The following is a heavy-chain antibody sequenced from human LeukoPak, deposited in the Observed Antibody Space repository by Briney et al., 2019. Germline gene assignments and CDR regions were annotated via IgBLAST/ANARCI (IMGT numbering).Heavy chain of an antibody. V-gene: IGHV3-21*01. CDR3: ARPTTVTTIAADAFDI. CDR1: GFSFSPYT. D-gene: IGHD4-11*01. Sequence: GGSLRLSCAASGFSFSPYTVNWVRQAPGKGLEWVSSISSSSTYKYYADSVQGRFTISRDNAKNSLYLQMNSLRAEDTAVYYCARPTTVTTIAADAFDIWGQGTMVTVSS. CDR2: ISSSSTYK. J-gene: IGHJ3*02.